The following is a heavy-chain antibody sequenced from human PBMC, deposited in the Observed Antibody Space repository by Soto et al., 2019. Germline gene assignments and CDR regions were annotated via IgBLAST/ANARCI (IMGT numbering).Heavy chain of an antibody. J-gene: IGHJ5*01. V-gene: IGHV4-39*01. D-gene: IGHD6-13*01. CDR1: GGSISSSRSY. CDR3: AEQAAAPGIDLWFDF. CDR2: IFYAGNT. Sequence: SETLSLTCNVSGGSISSSRSYCAWFRQPPGKELEWIANIFYAGNTYYNPSLKSRVTVSVDTSKNQFSLKLDSVTAADTAVYYGAEQAAAPGIDLWFDFWGQGTLVTVSS.